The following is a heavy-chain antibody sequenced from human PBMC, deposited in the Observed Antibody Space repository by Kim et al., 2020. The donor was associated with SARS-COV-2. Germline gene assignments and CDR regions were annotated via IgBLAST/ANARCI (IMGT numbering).Heavy chain of an antibody. CDR2: IKSKTDGETT. CDR1: GFAFYNAW. J-gene: IGHJ4*02. Sequence: GGSLRLSCAASGFAFYNAWMSWVRQAPGKGLEWVGRIKSKTDGETTDYGAPAKCRFAISRDDSQNTLYLQMDSLKIEDTALYYCITEWNGSQHWGQGTLV. V-gene: IGHV3-15*01. D-gene: IGHD1-1*01. CDR3: ITEWNGSQH.